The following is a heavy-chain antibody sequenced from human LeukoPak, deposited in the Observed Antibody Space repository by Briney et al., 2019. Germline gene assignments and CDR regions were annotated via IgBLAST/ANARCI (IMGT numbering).Heavy chain of an antibody. CDR1: GYTFTGYY. D-gene: IGHD6-19*01. V-gene: IGHV1-2*02. Sequence: ASVKVSCKASGYTFTGYYMHWVRQAPGQGLEWMGWISPNSGGTNYAQKFQGRVTMTRDTSISTAYMELSRLRSDDTAVYYCARESSSDSNAFDIWGQGTMVTVSS. CDR3: ARESSSDSNAFDI. J-gene: IGHJ3*02. CDR2: ISPNSGGT.